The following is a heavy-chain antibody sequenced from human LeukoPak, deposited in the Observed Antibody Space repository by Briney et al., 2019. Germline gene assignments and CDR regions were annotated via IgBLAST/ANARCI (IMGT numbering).Heavy chain of an antibody. Sequence: ASVKVSCKAFGYTFTNHGISWLRQAPGQGLEWMGWISADNGNTNYAQKFRGRVTMTTDTSTNTAYMEMRSLRSDDTAVYYCARDADPRSSGYYGYWGQGTLVTVSS. J-gene: IGHJ4*02. CDR2: ISADNGNT. D-gene: IGHD3-22*01. CDR3: ARDADPRSSGYYGY. V-gene: IGHV1-18*01. CDR1: GYTFTNHG.